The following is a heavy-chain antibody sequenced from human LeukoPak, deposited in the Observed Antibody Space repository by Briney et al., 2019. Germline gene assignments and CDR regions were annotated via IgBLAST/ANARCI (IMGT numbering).Heavy chain of an antibody. J-gene: IGHJ4*02. D-gene: IGHD6-19*01. V-gene: IGHV4-59*08. CDR1: GGSISSYY. CDR3: ARHERRAVEFFDY. CDR2: IYYSGST. Sequence: SETLSLTCTVSGGSISSYYWSWIRQPPGKGLEWIGYIYYSGSTNYNPSLKSRVTISVDTSKNQFSLKLSSVTAADTAVYYCARHERRAVEFFDYWGQGTLVTVSS.